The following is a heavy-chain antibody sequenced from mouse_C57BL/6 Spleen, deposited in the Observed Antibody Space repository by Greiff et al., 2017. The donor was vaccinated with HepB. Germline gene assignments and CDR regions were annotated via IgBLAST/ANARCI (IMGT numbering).Heavy chain of an antibody. D-gene: IGHD2-4*01. J-gene: IGHJ4*01. CDR2: ISSGSSTI. Sequence: EVKVEESGGGLVKPGGSLKLSCAASGFTFSDYGMHWVRQAPEKGLEWVAYISSGSSTIYYADTVKGRFTISSDNAKNTLFLQMTSLRSEDTAMYYCARRDYDLYAMDYWGQGTSVTVSS. CDR1: GFTFSDYG. V-gene: IGHV5-17*01. CDR3: ARRDYDLYAMDY.